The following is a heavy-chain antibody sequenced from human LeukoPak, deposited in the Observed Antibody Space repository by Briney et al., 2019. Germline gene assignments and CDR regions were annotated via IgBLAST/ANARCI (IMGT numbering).Heavy chain of an antibody. J-gene: IGHJ3*02. CDR1: GYPFTSYG. V-gene: IGHV1-18*01. Sequence: ASVKVSCKASGYPFTSYGLGWVRQAPGQGLEWMGWISAYNGHTNYAQKLQGRVTMTTDTSTSTVYMELRSLRSDDTAVYYCATGAHGDPDAFDIWGQGTMVTVSS. D-gene: IGHD4-17*01. CDR2: ISAYNGHT. CDR3: ATGAHGDPDAFDI.